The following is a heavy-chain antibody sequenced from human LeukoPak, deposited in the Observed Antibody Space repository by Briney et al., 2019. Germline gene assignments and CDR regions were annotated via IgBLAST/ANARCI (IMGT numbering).Heavy chain of an antibody. CDR1: GYTFTGYY. D-gene: IGHD6-13*01. Sequence: GASVKVSCKASGYTFTGYYMHWVRQAPGQGLEWMGRINPNSGGTNYAQKFQGRVTMTRDTSISTAYMELSRLRSDDTAVYYCARDQAFIAAAGTGSHWFDPWGQGTLVTVSS. CDR3: ARDQAFIAAAGTGSHWFDP. V-gene: IGHV1-2*06. CDR2: INPNSGGT. J-gene: IGHJ5*02.